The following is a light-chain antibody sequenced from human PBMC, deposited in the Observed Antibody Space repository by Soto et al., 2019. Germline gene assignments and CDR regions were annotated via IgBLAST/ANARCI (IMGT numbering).Light chain of an antibody. J-gene: IGKJ1*01. V-gene: IGKV1-5*03. CDR2: KAS. CDR3: QQYHIYSGT. Sequence: DIQMTQSPSTLPASVGDRVTITCRASQTIDSWLAWYQQRPGKPPNLLIYKASTLASGVPSRFSGSGSGTEFTLTINSLQLDDFATYYCQQYHIYSGTFGQGTKVDI. CDR1: QTIDSW.